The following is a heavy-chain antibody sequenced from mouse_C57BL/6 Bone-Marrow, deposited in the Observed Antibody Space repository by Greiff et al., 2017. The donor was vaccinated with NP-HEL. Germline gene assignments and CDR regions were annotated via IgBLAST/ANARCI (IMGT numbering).Heavy chain of an antibody. CDR3: ARRYDYDWFAY. CDR2: ISGGGGNT. D-gene: IGHD2-4*01. J-gene: IGHJ3*01. V-gene: IGHV5-9*01. Sequence: EVLRVESGGGLVKPGGSLKLSCAASGFTFSSYTMSWVRQTPEKRLEWVATISGGGGNTYYPDSVKGRFTISSDNAKNTLYLQMSSLRSEDTALYYCARRYDYDWFAYWGQGTLVTVSA. CDR1: GFTFSSYT.